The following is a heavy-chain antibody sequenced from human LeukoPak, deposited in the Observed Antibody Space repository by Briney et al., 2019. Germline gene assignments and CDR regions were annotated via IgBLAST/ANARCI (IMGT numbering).Heavy chain of an antibody. J-gene: IGHJ4*02. CDR1: GFTFRNYG. CDR2: ISYDGSEK. CDR3: ANPQSRGYDYLDY. D-gene: IGHD5-12*01. V-gene: IGHV3-30*18. Sequence: PWGSLRLSCAASGFTFRNYGMHWVRQAPGKGLEWVAVISYDGSEKHYSDSVKGRFTISRDNSKNTLYLQMNSLRGEDTAVYYCANPQSRGYDYLDYWGQGTLVTVSS.